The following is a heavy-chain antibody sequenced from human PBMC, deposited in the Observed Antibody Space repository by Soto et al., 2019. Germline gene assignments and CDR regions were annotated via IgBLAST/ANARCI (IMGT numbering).Heavy chain of an antibody. D-gene: IGHD3-10*01. CDR1: GFPFGIYT. CDR2: ISSSGTYI. CDR3: AREGNYHEF. J-gene: IGHJ4*02. V-gene: IGHV3-21*01. Sequence: GGSLRLSCETSGFPFGIYTMNWVRQAPGKGLEWVSSISSSGTYIGYADSVEGRFAISRDDAKNSVFLEMTSLRVDDTAVYYCAREGNYHEFWGQGXLVTVSS.